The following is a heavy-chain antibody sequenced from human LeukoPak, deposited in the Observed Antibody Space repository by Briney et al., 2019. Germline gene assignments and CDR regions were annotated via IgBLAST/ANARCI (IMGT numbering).Heavy chain of an antibody. CDR3: ARSSGQLGYFDY. V-gene: IGHV4-59*08. Sequence: SETLSLTCTVSGGSISSYYWSWIRQPPGKGLEWIGYIYYSGSANYNPPLKSRVTISVDTSKNQFSLKLRSVTAADTAVYYCARSSGQLGYFDYWGQGTLVTVSS. D-gene: IGHD6-13*01. CDR1: GGSISSYY. J-gene: IGHJ4*02. CDR2: IYYSGSA.